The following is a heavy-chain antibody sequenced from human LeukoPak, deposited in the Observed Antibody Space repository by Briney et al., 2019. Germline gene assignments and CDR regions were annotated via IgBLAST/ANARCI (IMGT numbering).Heavy chain of an antibody. J-gene: IGHJ4*02. D-gene: IGHD1-7*01. V-gene: IGHV5-51*01. CDR3: ARQLTGTIGY. CDR2: IYPGDSDT. CDR1: GSGFTSYW. Sequence: GESLKISCKCSGSGFTSYWVAWVRQLPGKGLEWMGIIYPGDSDTRYSPSFQGQVTISADKSIGTAYLQWSSLKASDTAMYYCARQLTGTIGYWGQGTLVTVSS.